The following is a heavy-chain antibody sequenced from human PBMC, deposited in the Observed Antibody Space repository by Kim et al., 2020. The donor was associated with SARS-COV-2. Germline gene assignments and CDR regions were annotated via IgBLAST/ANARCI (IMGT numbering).Heavy chain of an antibody. Sequence: GGSLRLSCAASGFTFSSYGMHWVRQAPGKGLEWVAVIWYDGSNKYYADSVKGRFTISRDNSKNTLYLQMNSLRAEDTAVYYCARDKGGYSGYDGEIDYWGQGTLVTVSS. CDR1: GFTFSSYG. V-gene: IGHV3-33*08. CDR3: ARDKGGYSGYDGEIDY. CDR2: IWYDGSNK. J-gene: IGHJ4*02. D-gene: IGHD5-12*01.